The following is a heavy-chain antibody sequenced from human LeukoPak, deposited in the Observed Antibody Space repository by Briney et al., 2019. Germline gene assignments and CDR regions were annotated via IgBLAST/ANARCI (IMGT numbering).Heavy chain of an antibody. J-gene: IGHJ4*02. D-gene: IGHD3-22*01. Sequence: PGGSLRLSCAASGFTFSSYAMSWVRQAPGKGLEWVSAISGSGGSTYYADSVKGRFTISRDNSKNTLYLQMNSLRAEDTAVYYCAKPILDDYDDSSGSHFDYWGPGTLVTVSS. V-gene: IGHV3-23*01. CDR2: ISGSGGST. CDR3: AKPILDDYDDSSGSHFDY. CDR1: GFTFSSYA.